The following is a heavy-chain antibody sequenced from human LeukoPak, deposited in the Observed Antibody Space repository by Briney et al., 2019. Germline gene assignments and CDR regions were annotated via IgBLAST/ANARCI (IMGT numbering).Heavy chain of an antibody. D-gene: IGHD3-22*01. CDR1: GFPFSTFW. Sequence: PGGSLRLSCAVSGFPFSTFWMSWVRQAPGKGLEWVANINQDGSEKYYVDSVRGRFAISRDNAKNSLYLQMNSLRAEDTAVYYCTREGSTMLVPYWGQGTLVTVSS. V-gene: IGHV3-7*01. J-gene: IGHJ4*02. CDR2: INQDGSEK. CDR3: TREGSTMLVPY.